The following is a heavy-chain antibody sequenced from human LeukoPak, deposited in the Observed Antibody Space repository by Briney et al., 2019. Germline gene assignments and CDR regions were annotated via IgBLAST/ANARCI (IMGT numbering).Heavy chain of an antibody. J-gene: IGHJ2*01. V-gene: IGHV4-4*07. CDR1: GGSISSYY. CDR2: IYSSGST. Sequence: SETLSLTCTVSGGSISSYYWSWIRQPAGKGLEWIGRIYSSGSTNYNPSLKSRVTMSVDTSKNQFSLKLSSVTAADTAVYYCARSQYHLLYWYFDLWGRGTLVTVSS. CDR3: ARSQYHLLYWYFDL. D-gene: IGHD2-2*01.